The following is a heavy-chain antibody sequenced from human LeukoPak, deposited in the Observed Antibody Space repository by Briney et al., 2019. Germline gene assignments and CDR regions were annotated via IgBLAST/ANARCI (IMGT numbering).Heavy chain of an antibody. CDR3: AKLPHYGGNSPYFDS. Sequence: GGSLRLSCVASGFTFSSYGMHWVRQAPGKGLEWVVVISYDGSNKYYADSVKGRFTISRDNAKGTLYLQIRTLRAEDTAVYYCAKLPHYGGNSPYFDSWGQGTLVTVSS. CDR1: GFTFSSYG. D-gene: IGHD4-23*01. V-gene: IGHV3-30*18. J-gene: IGHJ4*02. CDR2: ISYDGSNK.